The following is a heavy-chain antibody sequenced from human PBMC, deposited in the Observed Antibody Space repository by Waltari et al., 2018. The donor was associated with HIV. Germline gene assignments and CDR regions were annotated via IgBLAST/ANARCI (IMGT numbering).Heavy chain of an antibody. D-gene: IGHD3-10*01. CDR1: GFIFDDYA. Sequence: EVKLVESGGGLVQPGRSLRLSCTASGFIFDDYAMHWFRQAPGKGLEWVAGISWNSARKGYEDSVEGRFTIARDNAKNSVYLHMNSLRVEDTALYYCAKDAGSWWSRSYDEAYYYGLDVWGHGTTVTVSS. CDR3: AKDAGSWWSRSYDEAYYYGLDV. V-gene: IGHV3-9*01. CDR2: ISWNSARK. J-gene: IGHJ6*02.